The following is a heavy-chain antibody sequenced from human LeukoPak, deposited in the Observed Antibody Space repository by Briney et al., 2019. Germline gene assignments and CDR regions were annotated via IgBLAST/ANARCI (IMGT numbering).Heavy chain of an antibody. V-gene: IGHV3-23*01. CDR2: ISGSGDST. CDR3: VKQFVDI. Sequence: GGSLRLSCTASGLTYSSFAMSWVRQAPGKGLEWVSVISGSGDSTYYAGSVKGRFTISRDNSRNSLYLQMNSLRAEDTAVYYCVKQFVDIWGQGTLVTVSP. J-gene: IGHJ5*02. D-gene: IGHD5-24*01. CDR1: GLTYSSFA.